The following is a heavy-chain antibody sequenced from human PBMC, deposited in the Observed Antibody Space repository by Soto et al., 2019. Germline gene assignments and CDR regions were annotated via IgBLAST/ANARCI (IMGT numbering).Heavy chain of an antibody. D-gene: IGHD2-15*01. V-gene: IGHV4-31*03. CDR2: IYYSRST. Sequence: PSETLSLTCTVSGGSISSGGYYWSWIRQHPGKGLEWIGYIYYSRSTYYNPSLKSRVTISVDTSKNQFSLKLSSVTAADTAVYYCARLGGGNWFDPWGQLTLVTVSS. CDR1: GGSISSGGYY. J-gene: IGHJ5*02. CDR3: ARLGGGNWFDP.